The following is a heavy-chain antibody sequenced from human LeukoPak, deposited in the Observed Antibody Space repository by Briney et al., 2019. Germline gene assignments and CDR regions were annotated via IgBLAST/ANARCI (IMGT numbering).Heavy chain of an antibody. V-gene: IGHV4-34*01. CDR3: AIGPEYSSPLFIDF. J-gene: IGHJ4*02. CDR2: INHCGST. Sequence: SETLSLTCAVYGGSFSGYYWSWLRQPPGKGLEWIGEINHCGSTNYNPSLKSRVTISVDTSKNQFSLKMSSLTALGKAAYLCAIGPEYSSPLFIDFGGQETLVSVSS. D-gene: IGHD6-6*01. CDR1: GGSFSGYY.